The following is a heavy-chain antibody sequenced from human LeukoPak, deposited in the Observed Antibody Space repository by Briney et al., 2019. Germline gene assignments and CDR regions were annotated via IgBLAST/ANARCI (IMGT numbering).Heavy chain of an antibody. D-gene: IGHD3-22*01. CDR2: ISSSGSTI. CDR3: ARPITYYYDSSGLFVY. Sequence: GALRLSCAASGFTFSDYYMSWIRQAPGKGLELVSYISSSGSTIYYAGSVKGRFTISRDNAKNSLYLQMNSLRAEDTAVYYCARPITYYYDSSGLFVYWGQGTLVTVSS. V-gene: IGHV3-11*01. CDR1: GFTFSDYY. J-gene: IGHJ4*02.